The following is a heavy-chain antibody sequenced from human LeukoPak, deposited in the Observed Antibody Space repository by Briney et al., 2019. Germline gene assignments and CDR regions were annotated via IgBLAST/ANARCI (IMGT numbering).Heavy chain of an antibody. CDR2: ISYDGSSK. J-gene: IGHJ4*02. V-gene: IGHV3-30*04. CDR3: ARPRIEAVVSRALDY. D-gene: IGHD6-13*01. CDR1: GFTFSSYA. Sequence: GGSLGLSCAASGFTFSSYAIHWVRQAPGKGLEWVAVISYDGSSKYYADSVKGRFTISRDNSNNTLHLQMNSLRAEDTAVYYCARPRIEAVVSRALDYWGQGTLVTVSS.